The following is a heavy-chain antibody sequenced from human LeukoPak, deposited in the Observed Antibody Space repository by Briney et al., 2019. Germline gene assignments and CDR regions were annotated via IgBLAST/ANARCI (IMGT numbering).Heavy chain of an antibody. CDR2: MRPTDAYT. CDR3: ARNTYGDPLPLDY. Sequence: ASVKVSCKAFGFSLTNNYMHWARQAPGQGLEWMGYMRPTDAYTGYAPKFQGRVTVTRDTSTNTLYMELSSLGSDDTAVYYCARNTYGDPLPLDYWGQGTLVTVSS. J-gene: IGHJ4*02. D-gene: IGHD4-17*01. V-gene: IGHV1-46*01. CDR1: GFSLTNNY.